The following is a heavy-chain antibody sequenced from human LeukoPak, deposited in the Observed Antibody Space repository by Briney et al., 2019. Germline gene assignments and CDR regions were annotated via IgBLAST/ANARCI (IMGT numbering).Heavy chain of an antibody. J-gene: IGHJ3*02. Sequence: ASVKVSCKASGGTFSSYAISWVRQAPGQGLEWMGGIIPIFGTANYAQKFQGRVTITADESTSTAYMELSSLRSEDTAVYYCARAQIGDDAFDIWGQGTMVTVSS. CDR3: ARAQIGDDAFDI. CDR2: IIPIFGTA. CDR1: GGTFSSYA. D-gene: IGHD3-10*01. V-gene: IGHV1-69*13.